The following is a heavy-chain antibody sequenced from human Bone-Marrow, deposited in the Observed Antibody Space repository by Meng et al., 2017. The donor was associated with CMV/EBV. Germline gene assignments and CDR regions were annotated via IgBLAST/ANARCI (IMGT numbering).Heavy chain of an antibody. J-gene: IGHJ4*02. V-gene: IGHV3-23*01. Sequence: SGFTFINFAVGWVRQAPGKGLQCVSCVSTGGGSTSCTDSVEGRISSSRDNSENTLYLLMISLRAEGTAIYYCAKDPKLAVILGCLDFWGQGTLVTVSS. CDR3: AKDPKLAVILGCLDF. D-gene: IGHD2-21*01. CDR1: GFTFINFA. CDR2: VSTGGGST.